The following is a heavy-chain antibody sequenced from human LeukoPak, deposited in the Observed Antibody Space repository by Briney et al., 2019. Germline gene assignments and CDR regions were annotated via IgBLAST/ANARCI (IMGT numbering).Heavy chain of an antibody. CDR2: INWNGGST. J-gene: IGHJ4*02. V-gene: IGHV3-20*04. CDR1: GFTFDDYG. Sequence: GGSLRLSRAASGFTFDDYGMSWVRQAPGKGLEWVSGINWNGGSTGYADSVKGRFTISRDNAKNSLYLQMNSLRAEDTAVYYCAREGNYDYVWGSYRRDYWGQGTLVTVSS. D-gene: IGHD3-16*02. CDR3: AREGNYDYVWGSYRRDY.